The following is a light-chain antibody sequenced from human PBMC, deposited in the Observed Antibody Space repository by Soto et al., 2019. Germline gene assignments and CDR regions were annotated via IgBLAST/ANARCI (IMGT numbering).Light chain of an antibody. CDR3: QQYENYWT. V-gene: IGKV1-5*01. Sequence: DIQMTQSPSTLSATPVDRATITGRASQSISSWLAWYQHKPGKAPKLLIYDASNLDSGVPSRFSGSGSGTEFSLTISNLQPDDCATYYCQQYENYWTFGQGTKVDIK. CDR2: DAS. J-gene: IGKJ1*01. CDR1: QSISSW.